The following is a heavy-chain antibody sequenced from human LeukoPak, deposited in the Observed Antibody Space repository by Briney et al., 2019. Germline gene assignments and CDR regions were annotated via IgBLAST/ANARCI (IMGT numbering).Heavy chain of an antibody. V-gene: IGHV3-15*01. CDR2: IKSKTDGGTT. J-gene: IGHJ4*02. CDR1: GFTFSNAW. Sequence: KAGGSLRLSCAASGFTFSNAWMSWVRQAPGKGLEWVGRIKSKTDGGTTDYAAPVKGRFTISRDDSKNTLYLQMNSLKTEDTALYYCTTSDYYGSGSFDYWGQGTLVTVSS. CDR3: TTSDYYGSGSFDY. D-gene: IGHD3-10*01.